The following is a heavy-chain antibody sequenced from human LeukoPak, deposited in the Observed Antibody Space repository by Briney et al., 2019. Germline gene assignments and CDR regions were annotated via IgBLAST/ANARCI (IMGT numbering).Heavy chain of an antibody. J-gene: IGHJ1*01. Sequence: SETLSLTCTVSGASISSSSYYWAWIRQPPGKGLEWIGSMDYSGSTYYKPSLKGRVTISVDTSKNQFSLKLSSVTAADTAVYYCAGYSGSHLGAGAEYFQHWGQGTLVTVSS. CDR1: GASISSSSYY. CDR2: MDYSGST. CDR3: AGYSGSHLGAGAEYFQH. V-gene: IGHV4-39*01. D-gene: IGHD1-26*01.